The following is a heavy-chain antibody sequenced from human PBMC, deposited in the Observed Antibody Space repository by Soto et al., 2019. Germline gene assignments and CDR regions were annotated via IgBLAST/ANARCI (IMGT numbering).Heavy chain of an antibody. D-gene: IGHD3-10*01. CDR1: GLTLSSYG. V-gene: IGHV3-30*18. J-gene: IGHJ5*02. Sequence: GGSLRLSCAPAGLTLSSYGIHRLSQAPGNGLEWLAVISYDGFNKYYSNSAKGHFTSSRDNSINTLYLQLHRLRAEDTAVYYCAKPENYYGYVSPFDTWGQATLVTV. CDR2: ISYDGFNK. CDR3: AKPENYYGYVSPFDT.